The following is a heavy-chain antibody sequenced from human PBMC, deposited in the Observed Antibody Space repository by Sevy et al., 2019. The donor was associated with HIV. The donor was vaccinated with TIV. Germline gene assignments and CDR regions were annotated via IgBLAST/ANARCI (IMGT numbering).Heavy chain of an antibody. CDR3: ARDPTWGVDAFDI. J-gene: IGHJ3*02. V-gene: IGHV3-7*01. CDR2: IKPDGSEK. CDR1: GFTLGSNW. D-gene: IGHD3-16*01. Sequence: LSLTCAASGFTLGSNWMSWVRQAPGKGLEWVANIKPDGSEKHYVDSVKGRFTISRDNSKNSLFLQMNSLRAEDTAVYYCARDPTWGVDAFDIWGQGTMVTVSS.